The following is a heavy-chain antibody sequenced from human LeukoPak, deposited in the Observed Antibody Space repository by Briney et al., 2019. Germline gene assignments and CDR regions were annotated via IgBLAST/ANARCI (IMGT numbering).Heavy chain of an antibody. V-gene: IGHV4-39*07. D-gene: IGHD3-16*02. CDR3: ARDYDYVWRSYRYPRYYFDY. CDR1: GGSISSSSYY. Sequence: PSETLSLTCTVSGGSISSSSYYWGWIRQPPGTGLEWIGSIYYSGSTYYNPSLKSRVTISVDTSKNQFSLKLSSVTAADTAVYYCARDYDYVWRSYRYPRYYFDYWGQGTLVTVSS. CDR2: IYYSGST. J-gene: IGHJ4*02.